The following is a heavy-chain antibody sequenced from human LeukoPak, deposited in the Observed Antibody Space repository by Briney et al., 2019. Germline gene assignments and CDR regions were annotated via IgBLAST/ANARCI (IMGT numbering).Heavy chain of an antibody. D-gene: IGHD6-13*01. J-gene: IGHJ6*03. Sequence: GESLKISCKGAGYSFTSYWIGWVRQMPGKGLERMGIIYPGDSDTRYSPSFQGQVTISADKSISTAYLQWSSLKASDTAMYYCARHPAGSSSWYYYYMDVWGKGTTVTVSS. CDR3: ARHPAGSSSWYYYYMDV. CDR1: GYSFTSYW. V-gene: IGHV5-51*01. CDR2: IYPGDSDT.